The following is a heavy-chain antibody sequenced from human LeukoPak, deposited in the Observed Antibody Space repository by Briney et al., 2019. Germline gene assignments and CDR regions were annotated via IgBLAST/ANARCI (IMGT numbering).Heavy chain of an antibody. D-gene: IGHD2-2*01. CDR3: ARRDIGIVLVQALKGLDF. CDR1: GYTFSSYW. CDR2: IHPADSEV. J-gene: IGHJ4*02. Sequence: GESLKISCKASGYTFSSYWIGWVRQMPGKGLEWMGIIHPADSEVRYSPSFQGQVTISVDKSISTAYLQWNSLKASDTAIYYCARRDIGIVLVQALKGLDFWGQGTLVTVSS. V-gene: IGHV5-51*01.